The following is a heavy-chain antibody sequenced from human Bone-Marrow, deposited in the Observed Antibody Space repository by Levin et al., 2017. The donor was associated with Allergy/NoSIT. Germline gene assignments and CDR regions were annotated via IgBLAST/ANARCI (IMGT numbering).Heavy chain of an antibody. Sequence: SETLSLTCTVSGGSITSGGYYWSWIRQRPGMGLEWIVYIYYGGTTYYNPSLKSRLDISVDTSKNQFSLRLNSVTAADTAIYYRARGDRCSSMGCYWDFWGQGTLVTVSS. J-gene: IGHJ4*02. CDR2: IYYGGTT. D-gene: IGHD2-2*01. V-gene: IGHV4-31*03. CDR1: GGSITSGGYY. CDR3: ARGDRCSSMGCYWDF.